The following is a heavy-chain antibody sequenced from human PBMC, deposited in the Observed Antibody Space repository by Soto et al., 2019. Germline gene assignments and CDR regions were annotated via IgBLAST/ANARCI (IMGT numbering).Heavy chain of an antibody. V-gene: IGHV5-51*01. CDR1: GYSFTSYW. J-gene: IGHJ6*02. D-gene: IGHD3-10*01. CDR3: ARLMVRGVIYYYYGMAV. CDR2: IYPGDSDT. Sequence: GESLKISCKGSGYSFTSYWIGWVRQMPGKGLDWMGIIYPGDSDTRYSPSFQGQVTISADKSISTAYLQWSSLKASDTAMYYCARLMVRGVIYYYYGMAVWGQGTTVTVSS.